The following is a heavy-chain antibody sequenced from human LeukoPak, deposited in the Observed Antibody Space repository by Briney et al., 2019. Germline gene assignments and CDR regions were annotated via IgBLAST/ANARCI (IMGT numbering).Heavy chain of an antibody. V-gene: IGHV1-24*01. CDR3: ATSTYRGFGEYW. D-gene: IGHD3-10*01. CDR1: GYTLTELS. CDR2: FDPEDGET. Sequence: GASVKVPCKVSGYTLTELSMHWVRRAPGKGLEWMGGFDPEDGETIYAQKFQGRVTMTEDTSTDTAYMELSSLRSEDTAVYYCATSTYRGFGEYWWGQGTLVTVSS. J-gene: IGHJ4*02.